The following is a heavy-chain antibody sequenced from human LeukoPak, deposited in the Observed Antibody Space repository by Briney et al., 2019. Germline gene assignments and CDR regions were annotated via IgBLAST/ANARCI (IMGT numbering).Heavy chain of an antibody. D-gene: IGHD6-19*01. V-gene: IGHV1-69*01. CDR2: IIPIFGTA. CDR3: ARRYSSGWFEYFDY. CDR1: GGTFTTSP. J-gene: IGHJ4*02. Sequence: GSSVKVSCKASGGTFTTSPISWVRQAPGQGLEWMGGIIPIFGTANYAQKFQGRVTITADESTSTAYMELSSLRSEDTAVYYCARRYSSGWFEYFDYWGQGTLVTVSS.